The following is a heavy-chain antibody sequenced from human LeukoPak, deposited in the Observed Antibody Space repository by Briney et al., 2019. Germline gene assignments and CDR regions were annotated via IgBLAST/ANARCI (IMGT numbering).Heavy chain of an antibody. CDR3: ARHTRDFVDY. Sequence: GESLKISCKGSGYSFTSYWIGWVRQMPGKGLEWMGIIYPGDSDTRYSPSFQGQVTISADKSISTAYLQWSSLRASDIAIYYCARHTRDFVDYWGQGTLVTVSS. CDR1: GYSFTSYW. CDR2: IYPGDSDT. J-gene: IGHJ4*02. D-gene: IGHD3-3*01. V-gene: IGHV5-51*01.